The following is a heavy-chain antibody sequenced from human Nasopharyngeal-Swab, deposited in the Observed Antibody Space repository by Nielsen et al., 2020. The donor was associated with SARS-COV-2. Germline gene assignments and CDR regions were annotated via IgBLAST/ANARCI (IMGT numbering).Heavy chain of an antibody. CDR3: AKEGATGWFDP. CDR2: ISHNSGT. Sequence: SETLSLTCTVSGVSITSQYWSWIRQPPGKWLEWIGYISHNSGTSYNPSLKSRVTMFMDTSKNQFSLRLTSVTAADTAVYYCAKEGATGWFDPCGQGTLVTVSS. J-gene: IGHJ5*02. CDR1: GVSITSQY. V-gene: IGHV4-59*11.